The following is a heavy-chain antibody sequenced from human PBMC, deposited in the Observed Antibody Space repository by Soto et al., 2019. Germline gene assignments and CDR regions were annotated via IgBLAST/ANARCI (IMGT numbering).Heavy chain of an antibody. CDR1: GYTFTSYA. D-gene: IGHD2-15*01. V-gene: IGHV1-3*01. J-gene: IGHJ4*02. CDR2: INAGNGNT. CDR3: AEGDGGSACHPHLDS. Sequence: ASVKVSCKASGYTFTSYAMHWVRQAPGQRLEWMGWINAGNGNTKYAEKFQGRVTITRDTSASTAYMELSSLRSEDTAVYYCAEGDGGSACHPHLDSWGRGTLVTVSS.